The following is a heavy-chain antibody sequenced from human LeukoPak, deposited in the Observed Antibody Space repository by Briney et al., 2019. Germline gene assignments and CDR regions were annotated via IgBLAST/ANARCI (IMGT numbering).Heavy chain of an antibody. D-gene: IGHD3-22*01. Sequence: SETLSLTCTVSGGSISGSSYYWGWIRQPPGKGLEWIGYIYYSGSTNYNPSLKSRVTISVDTSKNQFSLKLSSVTAADTAVYYCARHYYDSSGYYEPQFDYWGQGTLVTVSS. J-gene: IGHJ4*02. V-gene: IGHV4-61*05. CDR2: IYYSGST. CDR1: GGSISGSSYY. CDR3: ARHYYDSSGYYEPQFDY.